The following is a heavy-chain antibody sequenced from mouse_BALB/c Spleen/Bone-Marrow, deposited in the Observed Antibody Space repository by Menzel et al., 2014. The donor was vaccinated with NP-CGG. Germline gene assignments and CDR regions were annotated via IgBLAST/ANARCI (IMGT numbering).Heavy chain of an antibody. Sequence: EVMLVESGGGSVQPGGSLRLSCASSGFTFTDYYMSWVRQPPGKALEWLGFIRNKANGYTTEYSASVKGRFTISRDNSQRILYLQINTLRAEDSATYYCARDVNVGIYWYFDVWGAGTTVIVSS. V-gene: IGHV7-3*02. CDR3: ARDVNVGIYWYFDV. CDR2: IRNKANGYTT. J-gene: IGHJ1*01. CDR1: GFTFTDYY.